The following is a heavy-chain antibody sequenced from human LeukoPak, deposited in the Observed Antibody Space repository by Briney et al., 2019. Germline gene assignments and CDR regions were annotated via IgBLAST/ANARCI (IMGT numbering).Heavy chain of an antibody. CDR1: GFTFSSYG. J-gene: IGHJ3*02. Sequence: GGSLRLSCAASGFTFSSYGMSWVRQAPGKGLEWVSYISGVGSSTHYADSVMGRFTISRDNSKNTLFLQMSRLRPDDTAVYHCVKDFTPNYDLMAASYTGSFHIWGQGTMVTVSS. D-gene: IGHD3/OR15-3a*01. CDR3: VKDFTPNYDLMAASYTGSFHI. CDR2: ISGVGSST. V-gene: IGHV3-23*01.